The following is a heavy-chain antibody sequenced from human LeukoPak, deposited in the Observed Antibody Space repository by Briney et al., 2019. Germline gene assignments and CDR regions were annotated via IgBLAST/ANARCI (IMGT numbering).Heavy chain of an antibody. Sequence: PGGSLRLSCAAPGFTVSSNYMSGVRQAPGKGLEWVSVIYSGGSTYYADSVKGRFTISRDNSKNTLYLQMNSLRAEDAAVYYCAISGYDVYYFDYWGQGTLVTVSS. J-gene: IGHJ4*02. D-gene: IGHD5-12*01. CDR3: AISGYDVYYFDY. CDR1: GFTVSSNY. CDR2: IYSGGST. V-gene: IGHV3-53*01.